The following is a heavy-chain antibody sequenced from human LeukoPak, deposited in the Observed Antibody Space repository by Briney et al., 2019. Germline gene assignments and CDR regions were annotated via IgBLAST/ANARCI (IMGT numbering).Heavy chain of an antibody. J-gene: IGHJ6*03. D-gene: IGHD4-23*01. CDR2: IYYSGST. V-gene: IGHV4-4*07. CDR1: GGSISSYY. Sequence: SETLSLTCTVSGGSISSYYWSWIRQPAGKGLEWIGSIYYSGSTYYNPSLKSRVTISVDTSKNQFSLKLSSVTAADTAVYYCARNSYGGRYYYYYYMDVWGKGTTVTISS. CDR3: ARNSYGGRYYYYYYMDV.